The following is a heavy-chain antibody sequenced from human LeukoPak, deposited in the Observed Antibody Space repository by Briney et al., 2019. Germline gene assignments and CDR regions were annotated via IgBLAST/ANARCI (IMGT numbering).Heavy chain of an antibody. CDR2: ISGSTFST. CDR1: GFTFSSYA. J-gene: IGHJ2*01. V-gene: IGHV3-23*01. D-gene: IGHD3-16*01. CDR3: TTVGDDYSRTDWYFDL. Sequence: GGSLRLSCAASGFTFSSYAMSWVRQAPGKGLEWVSAISGSTFSTYYADSVKGRFTISRDDSRNTLYLQMNSLKTEDTAVYYCTTVGDDYSRTDWYFDLWGRGTLVTVSS.